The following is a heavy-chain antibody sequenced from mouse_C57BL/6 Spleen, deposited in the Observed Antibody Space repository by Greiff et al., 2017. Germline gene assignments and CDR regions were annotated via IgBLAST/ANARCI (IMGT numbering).Heavy chain of an antibody. D-gene: IGHD2-4*01. CDR3: ARSGDYGFAY. CDR1: GYAFSSYW. J-gene: IGHJ3*01. CDR2: IYPGDGDT. V-gene: IGHV1-80*01. Sequence: VHLVESGAELVKPGASVKISCKASGYAFSSYWMNWVKQRPGKGLEWIGQIYPGDGDTNYNGKFKGKATLTADKSSSTAYMQLSSLTSEDSAVYFCARSGDYGFAYWGQGTLVTVSA.